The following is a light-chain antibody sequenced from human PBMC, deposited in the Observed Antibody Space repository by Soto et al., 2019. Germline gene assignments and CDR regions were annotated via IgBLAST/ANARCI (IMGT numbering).Light chain of an antibody. J-gene: IGLJ2*01. V-gene: IGLV2-8*01. CDR2: EVS. CDR1: SSDVGEENY. CDR3: SSFAGSPVV. Sequence: QSALTQPPSASGSPGKSVTITCSGTSSDVGEENYVSWYQQHPGKVPKLILYEVSKRPSGVPDRFSGSRSGNTASLTVSGLQAEDEADYYCSSFAGSPVVFGGGTKVTVL.